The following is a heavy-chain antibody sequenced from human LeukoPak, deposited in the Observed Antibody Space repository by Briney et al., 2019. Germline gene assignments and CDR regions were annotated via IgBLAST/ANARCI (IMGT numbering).Heavy chain of an antibody. D-gene: IGHD3-9*01. V-gene: IGHV3-7*01. CDR2: IRPDGSET. CDR1: GFTFSRHW. J-gene: IGHJ3*02. Sequence: GGSLRLSCAASGFTFSRHWMRWARQAPGKGLEWMADIRPDGSETKYVESVKGRFTISRDNAKYSLFLQINSLRVEDTAVYHCAKDSDWSFDIWGQGTMVTVSS. CDR3: AKDSDWSFDI.